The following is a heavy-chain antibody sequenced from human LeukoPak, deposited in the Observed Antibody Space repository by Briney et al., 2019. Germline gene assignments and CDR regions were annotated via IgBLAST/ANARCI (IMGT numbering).Heavy chain of an antibody. V-gene: IGHV3-49*03. J-gene: IGHJ4*02. CDR2: ISGGTT. Sequence: GGSLRPSCTASGFTFGDYLMSWFRQAPGKGLEWIGFISGGTTEYAASVKGRFTISRDDSTSIAYLQMNSLTTEDTAVYYCSRGSGWLPVYWGQGTLVTVSS. CDR1: GFTFGDYL. D-gene: IGHD6-19*01. CDR3: SRGSGWLPVY.